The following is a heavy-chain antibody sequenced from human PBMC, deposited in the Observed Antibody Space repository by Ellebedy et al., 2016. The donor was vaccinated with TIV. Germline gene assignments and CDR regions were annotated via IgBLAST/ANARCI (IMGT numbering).Heavy chain of an antibody. D-gene: IGHD5-18*01. J-gene: IGHJ6*02. Sequence: AASVNVSCKASAGTFITYAISWVRQAAGQGLEWMGGIIPIFGTANYAQKFQGRVTITADESTSTAYMVLSSLGSEDTAVYSCATEGTGYSYGQGYFYYDGMDVWGQGTTVSISS. CDR3: ATEGTGYSYGQGYFYYDGMDV. CDR2: IIPIFGTA. V-gene: IGHV1-69*13. CDR1: AGTFITYA.